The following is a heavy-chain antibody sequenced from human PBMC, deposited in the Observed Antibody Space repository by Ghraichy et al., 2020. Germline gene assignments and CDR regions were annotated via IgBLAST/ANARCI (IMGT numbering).Heavy chain of an antibody. Sequence: GALRLSCAASGFTVSSNYMSWVRQAPGKGLEWVSVIYSGGSTYYADSVKGRFTISRDNSKNTLYLQMNSLRAEDTAVYYCARGDGGNPNDYWGQGTLVTVSS. V-gene: IGHV3-66*01. CDR1: GFTVSSNY. J-gene: IGHJ4*02. CDR3: ARGDGGNPNDY. CDR2: IYSGGST. D-gene: IGHD4-23*01.